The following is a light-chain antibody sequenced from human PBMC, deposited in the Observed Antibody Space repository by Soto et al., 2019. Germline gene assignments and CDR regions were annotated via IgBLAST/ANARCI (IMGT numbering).Light chain of an antibody. Sequence: AIQLTQSPSSLYASVGDRVTITCRASQDIRGALAWYQQTPGKAPKILIYDVSTLQSGVTSRFSGSSSGTDFSLAISSLQPEDFSTYFCQQFNSYPITCGQGPRLDIK. J-gene: IGKJ5*01. CDR1: QDIRGA. V-gene: IGKV1-13*02. CDR2: DVS. CDR3: QQFNSYPIT.